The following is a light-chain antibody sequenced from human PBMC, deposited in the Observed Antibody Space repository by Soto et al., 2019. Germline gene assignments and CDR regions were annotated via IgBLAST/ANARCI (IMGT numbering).Light chain of an antibody. CDR1: QSVRSN. J-gene: IGKJ4*01. CDR3: QQYNSWPPLT. CDR2: GAS. V-gene: IGKV3D-15*01. Sequence: EIVMTQSPATLSVSPGGRATLSCRASQSVRSNLAWYRQKPGQAPSLLIYGASTRATGIPDRFSCSGSGTEFTLTISSLQSEDSAVYYCQQYNSWPPLTFGGGTKVEIK.